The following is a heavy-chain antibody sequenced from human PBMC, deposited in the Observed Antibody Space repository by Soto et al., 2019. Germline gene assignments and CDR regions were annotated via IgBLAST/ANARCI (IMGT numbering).Heavy chain of an antibody. D-gene: IGHD6-19*01. V-gene: IGHV6-1*01. Sequence: QTLSLTCAVSGDSVSSNSAAWNWIRQSPSRGLEWLGRTYYRSKWYNDYAVSVKSRITINPDTSKNQFSLQLNSVTPEATAVYYCARGSMAGPYYLGYWGQGTLVTVSS. CDR1: GDSVSSNSAA. J-gene: IGHJ4*02. CDR2: TYYRSKWYN. CDR3: ARGSMAGPYYLGY.